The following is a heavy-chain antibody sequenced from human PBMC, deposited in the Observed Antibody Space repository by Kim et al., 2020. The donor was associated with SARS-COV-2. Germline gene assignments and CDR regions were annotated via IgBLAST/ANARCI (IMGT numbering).Heavy chain of an antibody. Sequence: GGSLRLSCAASGFTFSDYYMSWIRQAPGKGLEWVSYISSSSSYTNYADSVKGRFTISRDNAKNSLYLQMNSLRAEDTAVYYCARERPRRDGYNIPSNPLWGQGTMVTVSS. CDR3: ARERPRRDGYNIPSNPL. D-gene: IGHD5-12*01. CDR2: ISSSSSYT. V-gene: IGHV3-11*06. J-gene: IGHJ3*01. CDR1: GFTFSDYY.